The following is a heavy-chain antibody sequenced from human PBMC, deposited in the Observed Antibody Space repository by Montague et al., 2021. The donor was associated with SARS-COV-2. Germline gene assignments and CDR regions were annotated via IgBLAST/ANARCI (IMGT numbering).Heavy chain of an antibody. CDR2: MYYSGST. CDR3: ARDFDY. J-gene: IGHJ4*02. Sequence: SETLSLTCSVSGASVSSGFYYWSWIRQTPGKGLEWIGYMYYSGSTNYNPSLKSRVTLSVDTSKNQFSLKLSSVTAADTAVYYCARDFDYWGQGTLVTVSS. V-gene: IGHV4-61*01. CDR1: GASVSSGFYY.